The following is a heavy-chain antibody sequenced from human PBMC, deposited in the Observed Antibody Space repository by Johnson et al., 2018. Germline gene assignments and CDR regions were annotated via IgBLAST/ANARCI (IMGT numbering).Heavy chain of an antibody. CDR3: ARVPGPPYGKDV. Sequence: SCKASGGTFSSYAISWVRQAPGQGLEWMGGIIPIFGTANYAQKFQGRVTITADESTSTAYMELSSLRSEDTAVYYCARVPGPPYGKDVWGQGTTVTVSS. V-gene: IGHV1-69*01. CDR2: IIPIFGTA. CDR1: GGTFSSYA. J-gene: IGHJ6*02.